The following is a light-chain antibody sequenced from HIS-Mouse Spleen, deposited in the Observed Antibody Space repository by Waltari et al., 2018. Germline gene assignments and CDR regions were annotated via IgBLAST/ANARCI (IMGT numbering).Light chain of an antibody. CDR1: SSDVGGYTY. CDR3: SSYTSSSTEV. CDR2: DVS. V-gene: IGLV2-14*03. J-gene: IGLJ2*01. Sequence: QSALTQPASVSGSPGQPITTSCTGPSSDVGGYTYVSWYQQHPGKAPNLMIYDVSNRPSGVSNRFSGSKSGNTASLTISGLQAEDEADYYCSSYTSSSTEVFGGGTKLTVL.